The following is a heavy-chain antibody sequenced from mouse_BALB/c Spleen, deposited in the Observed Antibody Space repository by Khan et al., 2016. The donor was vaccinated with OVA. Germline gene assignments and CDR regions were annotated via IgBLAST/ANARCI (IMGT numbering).Heavy chain of an antibody. CDR1: GFNIKDTY. CDR3: TRTMDYYDDLDY. J-gene: IGHJ4*01. Sequence: VQLKQSGAELVKPGASVKLSCTASGFNIKDTYIHWVKQRPEQGLEWIGRIDPANGHTKYDPKFQGKATLTADTSSNTAYLQPISLTSEDTSVYYCTRTMDYYDDLDYWGQGTAVAV. CDR2: IDPANGHT. V-gene: IGHV14-3*02. D-gene: IGHD2-4*01.